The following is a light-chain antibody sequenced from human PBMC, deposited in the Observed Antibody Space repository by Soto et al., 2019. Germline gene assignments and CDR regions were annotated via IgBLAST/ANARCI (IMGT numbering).Light chain of an antibody. V-gene: IGKV3-20*01. Sequence: VLAQSPGTLSLSPGERPTLSCRASQSVSSSYLAWYQQKPGQAPRLLIYRTSNRATGIPDRFSGSGSGTDFTLTISRLEPEDFAVYWCQQYDSSPRKFGQGTKV. J-gene: IGKJ1*01. CDR1: QSVSSSY. CDR3: QQYDSSPRK. CDR2: RTS.